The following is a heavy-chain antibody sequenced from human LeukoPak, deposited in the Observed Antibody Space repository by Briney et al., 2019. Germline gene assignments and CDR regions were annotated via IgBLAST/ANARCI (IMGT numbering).Heavy chain of an antibody. D-gene: IGHD3-10*01. CDR1: GFTFSSYG. J-gene: IGHJ4*02. Sequence: PGGSLRLSCAASGFTFSSYGMHWVRQAPGKGLEWMAVIWYDGSNKYYADSVKGRFTISRDNSKNTLYLQMNSLRAEDTAVYYCAKELLWFGEPSGSDYWGQGTLVTVSS. CDR3: AKELLWFGEPSGSDY. CDR2: IWYDGSNK. V-gene: IGHV3-33*06.